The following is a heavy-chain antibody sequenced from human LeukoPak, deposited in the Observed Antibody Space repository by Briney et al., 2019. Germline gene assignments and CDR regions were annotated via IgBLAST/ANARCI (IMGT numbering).Heavy chain of an antibody. CDR2: ISYDGSNK. J-gene: IGHJ4*02. CDR1: GFTFSSYA. D-gene: IGHD6-13*01. CDR3: ARDSFTRAGSIGTYYFDY. V-gene: IGHV3-30*04. Sequence: GGSLRLSCAASGFTFSSYAMHWVRQAPGKGLEWVAVISYDGSNKYYADSVKGRFTISRDNSKNTLYLQMNSLRAEDTAVYYCARDSFTRAGSIGTYYFDYWGQGTLVTVSS.